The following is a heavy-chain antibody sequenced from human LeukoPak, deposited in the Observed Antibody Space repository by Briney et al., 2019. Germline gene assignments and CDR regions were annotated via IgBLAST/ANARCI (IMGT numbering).Heavy chain of an antibody. D-gene: IGHD3-22*01. J-gene: IGHJ3*02. V-gene: IGHV4-31*03. CDR1: GGSISSGGYY. Sequence: SETLSLTCTVSGGSISSGGYYWSWLRQHPGKGLEWIGYIYYSGSTYYNPSLKSRVTISVDTSKNQFSLKLSSVTAADTAVYYCARAPYYYDSSGYYLQAFDIWGQGTMVTVSS. CDR3: ARAPYYYDSSGYYLQAFDI. CDR2: IYYSGST.